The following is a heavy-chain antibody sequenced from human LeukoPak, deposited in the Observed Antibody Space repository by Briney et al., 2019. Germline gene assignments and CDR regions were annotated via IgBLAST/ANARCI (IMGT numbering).Heavy chain of an antibody. Sequence: SETLSLTCAVYGGSFSSYYWSWIRQPPGKGLEWIGEINHSGSTNYNPSLKSRVTISVDKSKNQFSLKLSSVTAADTAVYYCARDPVLDYGGNPYPFDYWGQGTLVTVSS. CDR3: ARDPVLDYGGNPYPFDY. CDR1: GGSFSSYY. CDR2: INHSGST. J-gene: IGHJ4*02. D-gene: IGHD4-23*01. V-gene: IGHV4-34*01.